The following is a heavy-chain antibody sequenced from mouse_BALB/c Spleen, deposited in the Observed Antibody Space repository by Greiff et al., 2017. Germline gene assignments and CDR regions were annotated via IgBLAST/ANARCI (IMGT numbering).Heavy chain of an antibody. CDR2: ISSGGSYT. J-gene: IGHJ3*01. V-gene: IGHV5-9-3*01. D-gene: IGHD3-1*01. CDR1: GFTFSSYA. Sequence: EVKLVESGGGLVKPGGSLKLSCAASGFTFSSYAMSWVRQTPEKRLEWVATISSGGSYTYYPDSVKGRFTISRDNAKNTLYLQMSSLRSEDTAMYYCASGFAYWGQGTLVTVSA. CDR3: ASGFAY.